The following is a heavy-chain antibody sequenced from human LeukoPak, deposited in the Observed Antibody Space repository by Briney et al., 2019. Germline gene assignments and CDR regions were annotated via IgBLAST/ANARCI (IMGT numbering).Heavy chain of an antibody. CDR1: GGTFSSYA. D-gene: IGHD3-22*01. V-gene: IGHV1-69*05. CDR2: IIPIFGTA. J-gene: IGHJ4*02. Sequence: GASVKVSCKASGGTFSSYAISWGRQAPGQGLEWIGGIIPIFGTANYAQKFQGRVTITTDESTSTAYMELSSLRSEDTAVYYCARAMIVVVIDQAAFDYWGQGTLVTVSS. CDR3: ARAMIVVVIDQAAFDY.